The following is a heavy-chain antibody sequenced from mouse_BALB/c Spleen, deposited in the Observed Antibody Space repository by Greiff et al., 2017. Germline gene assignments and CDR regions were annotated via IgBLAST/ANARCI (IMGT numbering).Heavy chain of an antibody. Sequence: QVQLQQSGAELVKPWASVKLSCKASGYTFTSYYMYWVKQRPGQGLEWIGEINPSNGGTNFNEKFKSKATLTVDKSSSTAYMQLSSLTSEDSAVYYCTRGGYYLFDYWGQGTTLTVSS. V-gene: IGHV1S81*02. CDR3: TRGGYYLFDY. CDR1: GYTFTSYY. J-gene: IGHJ2*01. CDR2: INPSNGGT. D-gene: IGHD2-3*01.